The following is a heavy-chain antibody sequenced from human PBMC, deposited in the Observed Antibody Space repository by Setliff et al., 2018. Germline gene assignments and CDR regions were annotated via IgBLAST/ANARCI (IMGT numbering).Heavy chain of an antibody. CDR1: GASIRSGTFY. CDR2: ISYSGNT. J-gene: IGHJ5*02. D-gene: IGHD3-10*01. Sequence: TLSLTCTVSGASIRSGTFYWRWIRLHPGKGLEWIGYISYSGNTYYNPSFEGRLALSVDASMNQFSLRLNSVTAADSAIYYCARDRSALVRGVVHHNYFDPWGQGNKVTV. V-gene: IGHV4-31*03. CDR3: ARDRSALVRGVVHHNYFDP.